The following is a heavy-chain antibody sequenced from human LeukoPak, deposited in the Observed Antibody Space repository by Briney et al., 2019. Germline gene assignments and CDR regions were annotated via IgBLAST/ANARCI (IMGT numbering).Heavy chain of an antibody. Sequence: SETLSLTCTVSGGSISSSIYSWGWIRQPPGKGLEWIGSIYYSGSTYYNPSLKSRVTISVDTSKNQFSLKLSSVTAADTAVYYCARHDYGDYSSDYWGQGTLVTVSS. J-gene: IGHJ4*02. V-gene: IGHV4-39*01. D-gene: IGHD4-17*01. CDR2: IYYSGST. CDR1: GGSISSSIYS. CDR3: ARHDYGDYSSDY.